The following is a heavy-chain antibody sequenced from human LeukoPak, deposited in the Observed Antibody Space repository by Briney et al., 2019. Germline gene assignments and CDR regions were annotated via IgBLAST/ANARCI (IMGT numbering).Heavy chain of an antibody. CDR1: GYTFTGYY. V-gene: IGHV1-2*02. J-gene: IGHJ6*03. Sequence: ASVTVSCKASGYTFTGYYMHWVRQAPGQGLEWMGWINPNSGGTNYAQKFQGRVTMTRDTSISTAYMELSRLRSDDTAVYYCARGGHSSSWYYYYYYMDVWGKGTTVTVSS. CDR2: INPNSGGT. CDR3: ARGGHSSSWYYYYYYMDV. D-gene: IGHD6-13*01.